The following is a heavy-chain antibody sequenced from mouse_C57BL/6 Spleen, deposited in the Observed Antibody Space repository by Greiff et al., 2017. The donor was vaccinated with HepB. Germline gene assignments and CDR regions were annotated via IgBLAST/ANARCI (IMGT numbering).Heavy chain of an antibody. CDR1: GYTFTDYE. V-gene: IGHV1-15*01. J-gene: IGHJ3*01. D-gene: IGHD2-2*01. Sequence: VQLQQSGAELVRPGASVTLSCKASGYTFTDYEMHWVKQTPVHGLEWIGAIDPETGGTAYNQKFKGKAILTADKSSSTAYMELRSLTSEDSAVYYCTRWLPFAYGGQGTLVTVAA. CDR2: IDPETGGT. CDR3: TRWLPFAY.